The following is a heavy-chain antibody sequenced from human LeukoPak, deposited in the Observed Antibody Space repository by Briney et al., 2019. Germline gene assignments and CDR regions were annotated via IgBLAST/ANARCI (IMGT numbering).Heavy chain of an antibody. J-gene: IGHJ4*02. V-gene: IGHV3-21*01. CDR2: ISSSSSYI. Sequence: GGSLRLSCAASGFTFSTYGMHWVRQAPGKGLEWVSSISSSSSYIYYADSVKGRFTISRDNAKNSLYLQMSSLRAEDTAVYYCAREPSNYYDSSGYDYWGQGTLVTVSS. CDR1: GFTFSTYG. CDR3: AREPSNYYDSSGYDY. D-gene: IGHD3-22*01.